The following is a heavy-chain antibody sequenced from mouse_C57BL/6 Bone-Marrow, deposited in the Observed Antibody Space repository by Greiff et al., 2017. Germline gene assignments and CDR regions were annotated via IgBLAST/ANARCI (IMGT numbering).Heavy chain of an antibody. J-gene: IGHJ1*03. CDR1: GYTFTSYD. D-gene: IGHD1-1*01. CDR3: GRLEFDGSSRDWCFDV. Sequence: QVQLKEPGPELVKPGASVKLSCKASGYTFTSYDINWVKQRPGQGLEWIGCIYPTDGRTKYNEKFKGKATLTVDTSSSTAYMELHSLTSEDSAVYCCGRLEFDGSSRDWCFDVWGTGTTVTVSS. V-gene: IGHV1-85*01. CDR2: IYPTDGRT.